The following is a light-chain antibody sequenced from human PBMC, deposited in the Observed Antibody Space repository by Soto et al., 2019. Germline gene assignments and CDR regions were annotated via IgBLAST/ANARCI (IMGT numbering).Light chain of an antibody. CDR1: QTISSW. CDR3: QQYHTSSIT. V-gene: IGKV1-5*01. J-gene: IGKJ5*01. CDR2: DAS. Sequence: DIQMTQSPSTLSASVGDRVTITCRASQTISSWLAWYQQKPGKVPNLLIYDASTLERGVPSRFSGTGSGTEFTLTIDRLQPDDFATYYCQQYHTSSITFGQGTRLEIK.